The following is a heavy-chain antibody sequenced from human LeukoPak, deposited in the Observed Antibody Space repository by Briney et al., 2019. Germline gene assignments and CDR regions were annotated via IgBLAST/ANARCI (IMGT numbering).Heavy chain of an antibody. V-gene: IGHV1-2*04. CDR3: ARAEAPYDSSGQAAFDI. D-gene: IGHD3-22*01. Sequence: GASVKVSCKASGYTFTGYYMHWVRQAPGQGLEWMGWINPNSGGTNYAQKFQGWVTMTRDTSISTAYMELSRLRSDDTAVYYCARAEAPYDSSGQAAFDIRGQGTMVTVSS. CDR2: INPNSGGT. J-gene: IGHJ3*02. CDR1: GYTFTGYY.